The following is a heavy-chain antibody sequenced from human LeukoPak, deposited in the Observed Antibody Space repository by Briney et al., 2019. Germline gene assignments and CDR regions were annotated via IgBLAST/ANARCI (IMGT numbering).Heavy chain of an antibody. CDR1: GFTFSNAW. J-gene: IGHJ3*02. CDR3: ARRSGLDAFDI. V-gene: IGHV3-66*02. Sequence: GGSLRLSCAASGFTFSNAWMNWVRQAPGKGLEWVSVICANDGNTYYADAVKGRFTISRDNSKNTLYLQMNSLRAEDTAVYYCARRSGLDAFDIWGQGTMVTVSS. CDR2: ICANDGNT. D-gene: IGHD6-19*01.